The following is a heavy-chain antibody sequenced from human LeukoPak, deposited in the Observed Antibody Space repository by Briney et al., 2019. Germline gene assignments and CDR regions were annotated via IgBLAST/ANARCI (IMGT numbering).Heavy chain of an antibody. J-gene: IGHJ6*02. CDR1: GFTVSSNY. Sequence: PGGSLRLSCAASGFTVSSNYMSWVRQAPGKGLEWVSVIYSGGSTYYADSVKGRFTISRDNSKNTLYLQMNSLRAEDTAVYYCAKGIFLGYCSSTSCSPGSNYYYGMDVWGQGTTVTVSS. V-gene: IGHV3-53*01. D-gene: IGHD2-2*01. CDR3: AKGIFLGYCSSTSCSPGSNYYYGMDV. CDR2: IYSGGST.